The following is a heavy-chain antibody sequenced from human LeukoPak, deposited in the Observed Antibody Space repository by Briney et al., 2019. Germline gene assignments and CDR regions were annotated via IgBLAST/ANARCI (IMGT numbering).Heavy chain of an antibody. CDR3: ARDTIFGVVLEPHGMDV. CDR2: INPSGGRT. Sequence: ASVKVSCKASGYTFTGYYMHWVRQAPGQGLEWMGIINPSGGRTRYAQKFQGRVTMTRDTSTSTVYMEVSSLRSEDTAVYYCARDTIFGVVLEPHGMDVWGQGTTVTVSS. J-gene: IGHJ6*02. CDR1: GYTFTGYY. V-gene: IGHV1-46*01. D-gene: IGHD3-3*01.